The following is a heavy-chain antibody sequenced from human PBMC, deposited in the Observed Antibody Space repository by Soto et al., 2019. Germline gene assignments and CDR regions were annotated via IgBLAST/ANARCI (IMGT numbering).Heavy chain of an antibody. Sequence: QVQLQESGPGLVKPSQTLSLTCTVSGGSISSGGYYWSWIRQHPGKGLEWIGYIYYSGSTYYNPSLKSRVTISVDTSKNQFSLKLSSVTAADTAVYYCARDCSSTSCYLAFDIWGQGTMVTVSS. CDR2: IYYSGST. D-gene: IGHD2-2*01. CDR1: GGSISSGGYY. J-gene: IGHJ3*02. V-gene: IGHV4-31*03. CDR3: ARDCSSTSCYLAFDI.